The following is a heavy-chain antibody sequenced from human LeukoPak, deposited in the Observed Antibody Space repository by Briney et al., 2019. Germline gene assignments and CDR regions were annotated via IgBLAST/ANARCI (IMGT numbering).Heavy chain of an antibody. CDR2: IYYSGST. D-gene: IGHD4-23*01. V-gene: IGHV4-59*01. CDR3: ARSVVTLYWYFDL. J-gene: IGHJ2*01. Sequence: ASETLSLTCTVSGVSISRYYWSWIRQPPGKGLEWIGYIYYSGSTNYNPSLKSRVTISLDTSKNQFSLKLSSVTTADTAVYYCARSVVTLYWYFDLWGRGTLVTVSS. CDR1: GVSISRYY.